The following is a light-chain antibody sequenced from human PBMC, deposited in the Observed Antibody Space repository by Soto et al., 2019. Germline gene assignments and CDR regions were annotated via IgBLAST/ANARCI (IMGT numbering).Light chain of an antibody. V-gene: IGKV3-20*01. Sequence: EIVLTHSPGSLSLSPGERATLSCRASQSVSSYYSAWHQQTPGQDPRLLIYGETNRATGIPDRCSGSGSGTDFTLTISRLEPEDFAVYYCQQYGSSGTFGQGIKVDIK. CDR1: QSVSSYY. CDR3: QQYGSSGT. J-gene: IGKJ1*01. CDR2: GET.